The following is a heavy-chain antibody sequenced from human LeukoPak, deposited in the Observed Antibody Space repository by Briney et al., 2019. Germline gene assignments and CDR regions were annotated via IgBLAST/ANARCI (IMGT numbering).Heavy chain of an antibody. V-gene: IGHV3-30*18. J-gene: IGHJ4*02. CDR3: AKDGNSYGFNFDY. CDR1: GFTFSSYG. D-gene: IGHD5-18*01. CDR2: ISYDGSNK. Sequence: PTGGSLRLSCAASGFTFSSYGMHWVRQAPGEGLEWVAVISYDGSNKYYADSVKGRFTISRDNCKNTLYLQMNSLRAEDTAVYYCAKDGNSYGFNFDYWGQGTLVTVSS.